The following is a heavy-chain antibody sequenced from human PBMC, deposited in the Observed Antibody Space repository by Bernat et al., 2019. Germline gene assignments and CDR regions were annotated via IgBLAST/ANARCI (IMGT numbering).Heavy chain of an antibody. J-gene: IGHJ4*03. CDR2: ISYDGSNK. V-gene: IGHV3-30*18. CDR1: GFTFSSYG. D-gene: IGHD4-17*01. Sequence: QVQLVESGGGVVQPGRSLRLSCAASGFTFSSYGMHWVRRAPGKGLEWVAVISYDGSNKYYAESVKGRFTISRDNSKNTLYLQMNSLRAEDTAVYYCAKDQGDYGDYFFDYWGQGTTVTVSS. CDR3: AKDQGDYGDYFFDY.